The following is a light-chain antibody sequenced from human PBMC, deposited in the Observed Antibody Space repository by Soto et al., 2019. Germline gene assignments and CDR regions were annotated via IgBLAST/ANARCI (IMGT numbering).Light chain of an antibody. CDR2: EDN. Sequence: NFMLPQPHSVSESPGKTVTISCTRRSGSIASNYVQWYQQRPGSAPTTVIYEDNQRPSGVPDRFSGSIDSSSNSASLTISGLKTEDEADYYCQSYDSSNGGVFGGGTQLTVL. CDR3: QSYDSSNGGV. V-gene: IGLV6-57*04. J-gene: IGLJ2*01. CDR1: SGSIASNY.